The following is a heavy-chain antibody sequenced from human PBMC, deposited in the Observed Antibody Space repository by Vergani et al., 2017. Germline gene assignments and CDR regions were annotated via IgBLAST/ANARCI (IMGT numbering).Heavy chain of an antibody. CDR2: IWYDGSNK. CDR1: GFTFSSYG. CDR3: ARDRYCSGGSCYSDYYYGMDV. Sequence: VQLLESGGGVVQPGRSLRLSCAASGFTFSSYGMHWVRQAPGKGLEWVAVIWYDGSNKYYADSVKGRFTISRDNSKNTLYLQINSLRAEDTAVYYCARDRYCSGGSCYSDYYYGMDVWGQGTTVTVSS. J-gene: IGHJ6*02. V-gene: IGHV3-33*01. D-gene: IGHD2-15*01.